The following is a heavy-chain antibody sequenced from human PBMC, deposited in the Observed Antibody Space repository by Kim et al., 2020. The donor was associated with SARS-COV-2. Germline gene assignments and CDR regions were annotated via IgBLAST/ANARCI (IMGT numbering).Heavy chain of an antibody. CDR2: MFWNNDGT. CDR1: GFIVEDYA. J-gene: IGHJ6*02. V-gene: IGHV3-9*01. D-gene: IGHD3-16*01. Sequence: GGSLRLSCVVSGFIVEDYAMNWVRQVPGKGLEWGAGMFWNNDGTGDVHAVKGRFTISKEKAKNSLYLQMDNLRVEDTALYYCVKDETPGGADVWGQGTMVNVSS. CDR3: VKDETPGGADV.